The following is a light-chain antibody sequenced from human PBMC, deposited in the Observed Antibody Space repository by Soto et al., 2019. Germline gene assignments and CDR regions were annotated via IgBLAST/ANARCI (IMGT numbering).Light chain of an antibody. V-gene: IGKV3-20*01. CDR1: QSVSSSY. CDR2: DTS. CDR3: QQYGSSPRT. J-gene: IGKJ1*01. Sequence: ENVLTQSPGTLSLSPGERATLFCRASQSVSSSYLAWYQQRLGQSPRLLIYDTSSRAAGIPDRFSGSGSGTDFTLTISRLEPEDFAVYYCQQYGSSPRTFGQGTKVDIK.